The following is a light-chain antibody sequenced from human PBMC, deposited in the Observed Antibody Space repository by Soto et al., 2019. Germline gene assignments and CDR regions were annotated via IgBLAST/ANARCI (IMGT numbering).Light chain of an antibody. J-gene: IGLJ3*02. CDR2: EGS. Sequence: QSALTQPASVSGSPGQSITISCTGSSSDVGSYNLVSWHQQYPGKAPKLMIYEGSKRPSGVSNRFSGSKSGNTASLTISGLQAEDEADYYCCSYAVRSTLVFGGGTKVTVL. V-gene: IGLV2-23*01. CDR1: SSDVGSYNL. CDR3: CSYAVRSTLV.